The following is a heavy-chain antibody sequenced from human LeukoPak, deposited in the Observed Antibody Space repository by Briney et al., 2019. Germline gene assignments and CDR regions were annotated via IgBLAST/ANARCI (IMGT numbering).Heavy chain of an antibody. J-gene: IGHJ4*02. CDR1: GFMFTKYA. CDR2: ISGDAEDT. V-gene: IGHV3-23*01. Sequence: GGSLRLSCAASGFMFTKYAMSWVRQAPGKGPEWVSAISGDAEDTYYADSVRGGFTVSRDNSKATLFLDMSSLRAEDTAVDYCAKSGFWEGRPFDYWGQGTLVTVSS. CDR3: AKSGFWEGRPFDY. D-gene: IGHD3-10*01.